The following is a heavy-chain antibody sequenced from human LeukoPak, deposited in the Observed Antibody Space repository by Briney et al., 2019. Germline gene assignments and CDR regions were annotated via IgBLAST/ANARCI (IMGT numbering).Heavy chain of an antibody. CDR3: ARGRVSSSTWYSTYYYYFYMDV. V-gene: IGHV4-59*01. J-gene: IGHJ6*03. CDR2: VDHTGST. Sequence: SETLSLTCSVSDDSITMYYWTWIRQPPGKGLEWIGYVDHTGSTNFNPSLNGRVSTSRDTTKNLFSLRLRSVTAADTAVYFCARGRVSSSTWYSTYYYYFYMDVWGKGTTVTVSS. CDR1: DDSITMYY. D-gene: IGHD1-1*01.